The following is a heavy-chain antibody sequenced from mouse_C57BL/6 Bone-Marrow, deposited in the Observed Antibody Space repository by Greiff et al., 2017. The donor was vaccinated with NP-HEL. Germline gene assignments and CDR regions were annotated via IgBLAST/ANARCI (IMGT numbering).Heavy chain of an antibody. Sequence: QVQLQQPGTELVKPGASVKLSCKASGYTFTSYWMHWVKQRPGQGLEWIGNINPSNGGTNYNEKFKSKATMTVDKSSSTAYMQLSSLTSEDSAVYYCARVVDYDGYYVGAWFAYWGQGTLVTVSA. J-gene: IGHJ3*01. V-gene: IGHV1-53*01. CDR3: ARVVDYDGYYVGAWFAY. CDR2: INPSNGGT. CDR1: GYTFTSYW. D-gene: IGHD2-3*01.